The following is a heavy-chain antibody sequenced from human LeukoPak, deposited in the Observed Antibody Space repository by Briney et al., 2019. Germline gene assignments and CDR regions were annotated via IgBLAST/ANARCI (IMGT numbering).Heavy chain of an antibody. J-gene: IGHJ5*02. CDR2: INRNSGGT. CDR3: ARACSGGSCYSDNWIDP. D-gene: IGHD2-15*01. Sequence: ASVKVSCKASGYTFTGYYIHWVRQAPGQGLEWMGRINRNSGGTNYAQKLQGRVTMTRDTSISTAYMELSRLRSDDTAVYYCARACSGGSCYSDNWIDPWGQGTLVTVSS. V-gene: IGHV1-2*06. CDR1: GYTFTGYY.